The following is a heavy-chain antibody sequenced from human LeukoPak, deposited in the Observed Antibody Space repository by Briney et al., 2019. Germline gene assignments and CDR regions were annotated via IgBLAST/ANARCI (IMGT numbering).Heavy chain of an antibody. V-gene: IGHV4-59*01. CDR3: AKEVGAGVGFDY. D-gene: IGHD2-2*01. CDR1: GGPISNYY. CDR2: IYYNGIT. Sequence: SETLSLTCTVSGGPISNYYWSWIRQPPGKGLEWIGYIYYNGITNYNPSLKSRVTISVDTSKNQFSLKLTSVTAADTAVYYCAKEVGAGVGFDYWGQGTLVTVSS. J-gene: IGHJ4*02.